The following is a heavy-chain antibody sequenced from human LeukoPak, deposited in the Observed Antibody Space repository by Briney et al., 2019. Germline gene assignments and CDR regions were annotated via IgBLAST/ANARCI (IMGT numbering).Heavy chain of an antibody. CDR1: GGSISSGSYY. V-gene: IGHV4-61*02. CDR3: ARIRLDFWSGPHPLYMGV. CDR2: IYTSGST. J-gene: IGHJ6*03. Sequence: PSQTLSLTCTVSGGSISSGSYYWSWIRQPAGKGLEWIGRIYTSGSTNYNPSLKSRVTISVDTSKNQFSLKLSSVTAADTAVYYCARIRLDFWSGPHPLYMGVWGKGTTVTVSS. D-gene: IGHD3-3*01.